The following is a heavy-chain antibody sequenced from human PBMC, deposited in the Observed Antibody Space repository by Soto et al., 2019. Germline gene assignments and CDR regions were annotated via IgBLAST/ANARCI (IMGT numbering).Heavy chain of an antibody. V-gene: IGHV1-69*01. CDR3: AREETWVEMWRSPGPMPRRGYYGMAV. CDR1: GGTFSNCA. D-gene: IGHD2-21*01. Sequence: QVHLVQSGAEVKKPGSSVKVSCKTSGGTFSNCAINWVRQAPGQGREWMGGIIPMSGRPRGMGGTIPFFGSTDYAEKIQGRVTISADESTRTASMELSSLASEDTAVYYCAREETWVEMWRSPGPMPRRGYYGMAVWGQGTTVTVSS. J-gene: IGHJ6*02. CDR2: IIPMSGRPRGMGGTIPFFGST.